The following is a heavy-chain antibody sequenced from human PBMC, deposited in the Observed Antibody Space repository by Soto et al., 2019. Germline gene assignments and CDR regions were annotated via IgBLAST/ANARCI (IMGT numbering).Heavy chain of an antibody. Sequence: SETLSLTCTVSGCSISSYYWSWIRQPPGKGLEWIGYIYHTGSTSYNPSLKSRVTISLDTSKSHFSLRLSSVTAADTAVYYCTSRAHDFWGQGTLVTVSS. CDR1: GCSISSYY. J-gene: IGHJ4*02. V-gene: IGHV4-59*01. D-gene: IGHD3-3*01. CDR2: IYHTGST. CDR3: TSRAHDF.